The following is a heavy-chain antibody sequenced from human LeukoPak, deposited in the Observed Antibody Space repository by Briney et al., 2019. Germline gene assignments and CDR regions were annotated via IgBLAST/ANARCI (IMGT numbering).Heavy chain of an antibody. Sequence: PGGSLRLSCAVSGFTFGDYSMPWVRQGPGKGLEWVSLISWDGGSTFYADSVKGRFTISRDNTKNSLYLQMNSLRTEDTALYYCAKDKGGKAGTDYYYGMDVWGQGTTVTVSS. J-gene: IGHJ6*02. CDR3: AKDKGGKAGTDYYYGMDV. CDR1: GFTFGDYS. D-gene: IGHD3-16*01. V-gene: IGHV3-43*01. CDR2: ISWDGGST.